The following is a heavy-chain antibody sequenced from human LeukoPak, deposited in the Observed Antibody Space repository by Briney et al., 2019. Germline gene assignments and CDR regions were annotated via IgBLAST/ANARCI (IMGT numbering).Heavy chain of an antibody. V-gene: IGHV3-21*01. CDR1: GFTFSTYS. CDR2: ISTSSNYI. CDR3: ARDNWIEAHYFDY. Sequence: GGSLRLSCAASGFTFSTYSMNWVRQAPGKGLEWVSFISTSSNYIYYADSVKGRFTISRDNAKNSLYLQMNSLRAEDTAVYYCARDNWIEAHYFDYWGQGTLVAVSS. J-gene: IGHJ4*02. D-gene: IGHD1-20*01.